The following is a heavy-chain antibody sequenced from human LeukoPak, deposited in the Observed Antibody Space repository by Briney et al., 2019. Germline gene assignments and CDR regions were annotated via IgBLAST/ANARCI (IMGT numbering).Heavy chain of an antibody. CDR3: ARAQYSLYYYYYYMDV. CDR2: IYYSGST. V-gene: IGHV4-59*12. J-gene: IGHJ6*03. Sequence: SETLSLTCTVSGGSISSYYWSWIRQPPGKGLEWIGYIYYSGSTNYNPSLKSRVTISVDTSKNQFSLKLSSVTAADTAVYYCARAQYSLYYYYYYMDVWGKGTTVTVSS. D-gene: IGHD5-12*01. CDR1: GGSISSYY.